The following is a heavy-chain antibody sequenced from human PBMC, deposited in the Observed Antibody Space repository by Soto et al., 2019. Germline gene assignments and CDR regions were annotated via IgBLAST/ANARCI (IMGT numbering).Heavy chain of an antibody. D-gene: IGHD1-1*01. J-gene: IGHJ4*02. CDR2: ISSDGNNK. CDR3: ARDPGRWLQLFDY. CDR1: GFTFSSYA. V-gene: IGHV3-30-3*01. Sequence: QVQLVESGGGVVQPGTSLRLSCAASGFTFSSYAMHWVRQAPGKGLEWVAVISSDGNNKYYADSVKGRFTISRDTSKNTVSLEMNSLRAEDTAVYYWARDPGRWLQLFDYWGQGTLVTVSS.